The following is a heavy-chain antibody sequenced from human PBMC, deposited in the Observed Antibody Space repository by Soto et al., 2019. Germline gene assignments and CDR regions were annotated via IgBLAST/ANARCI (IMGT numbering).Heavy chain of an antibody. CDR3: ARVGGGAFDF. Sequence: SETLSLTCTVSGGSVSSGSYYWSWIRQPPGKGLEWIGYIYYSGSTNYNPSLKSRVTISVDTSKNQFSLKLSSVTAADTAVYYCARVGGGAFDFWGQGTMVNVS. CDR2: IYYSGST. CDR1: GGSVSSGSYY. V-gene: IGHV4-61*01. D-gene: IGHD3-16*01. J-gene: IGHJ3*01.